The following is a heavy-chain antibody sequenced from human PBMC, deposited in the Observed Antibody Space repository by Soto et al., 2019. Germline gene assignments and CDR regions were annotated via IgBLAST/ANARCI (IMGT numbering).Heavy chain of an antibody. Sequence: GGYLRLSCVASDFTFSTYSMNWVRQAPGKGLEWVAYISATSNHIYYADSLKGRFTISRDNAKSSLYLHMNSLRAEDTAVYFCSRDSIKIFGGGMDVWCQGTTVTVFS. D-gene: IGHD3-16*01. CDR2: ISATSNHI. V-gene: IGHV3-21*01. CDR3: SRDSIKIFGGGMDV. CDR1: DFTFSTYS. J-gene: IGHJ6*02.